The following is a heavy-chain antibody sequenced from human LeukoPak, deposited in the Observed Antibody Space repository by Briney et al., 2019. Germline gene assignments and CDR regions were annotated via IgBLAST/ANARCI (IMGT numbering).Heavy chain of an antibody. Sequence: GGSLRLSCAASGFTFSSYWMHWVCQAPGKGLVWVSRINSDGSSTSYADSVKGRFTISRDNAKNTLYLQMNSLRAEDTAVYYCARTYSSSSLYYFDYWGQGTLVTVSS. D-gene: IGHD6-6*01. CDR1: GFTFSSYW. CDR2: INSDGSST. J-gene: IGHJ4*02. CDR3: ARTYSSSSLYYFDY. V-gene: IGHV3-74*01.